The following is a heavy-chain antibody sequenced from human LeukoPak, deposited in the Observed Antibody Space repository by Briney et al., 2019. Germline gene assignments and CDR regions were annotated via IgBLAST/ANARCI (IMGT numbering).Heavy chain of an antibody. CDR1: GFTFSSYG. V-gene: IGHV3-30*18. D-gene: IGHD3-22*01. CDR3: AKGNDIGGYYYPHFDY. CDR2: ISSDGNNK. Sequence: GRSLRLSCAASGFTFSSYGMHRVRQAPGKGLEWVAVISSDGNNKNYVDSVKGRFTFSRDNSKNTLYLQMNSLRAEDTAVYYCAKGNDIGGYYYPHFDYWGQGTLVTVSS. J-gene: IGHJ4*02.